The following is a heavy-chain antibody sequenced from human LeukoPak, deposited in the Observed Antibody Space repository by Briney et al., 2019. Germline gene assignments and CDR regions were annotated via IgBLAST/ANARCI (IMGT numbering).Heavy chain of an antibody. CDR1: GGSISSSSYY. CDR2: IYYSGST. D-gene: IGHD3-22*01. J-gene: IGHJ4*02. V-gene: IGHV4-39*01. Sequence: SETLSLTCTVSGGSISSSSYYWGWIRQPPGKGLEWIGSIYYSGSTYYNPSLKSRVTISVDTSKNQFSLKLSSVTAADTAVYYCARHTYYYDSSGHYKGPDYWGQGTLVTVSS. CDR3: ARHTYYYDSSGHYKGPDY.